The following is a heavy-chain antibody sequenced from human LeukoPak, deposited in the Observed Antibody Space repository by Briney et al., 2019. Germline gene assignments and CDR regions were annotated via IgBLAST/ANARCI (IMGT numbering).Heavy chain of an antibody. D-gene: IGHD3-22*01. Sequence: SETLSLTCTVSGGSISSSSYYWGWIRQPPGKGLEWIGSIYYSGSTYYNPSLKSRVTISVDTSKNQFSLKLSSVTAADTAVYYCARHKDSSGSGFDYWGQGTLVTVSS. CDR3: ARHKDSSGSGFDY. CDR2: IYYSGST. V-gene: IGHV4-39*01. CDR1: GGSISSSSYY. J-gene: IGHJ4*02.